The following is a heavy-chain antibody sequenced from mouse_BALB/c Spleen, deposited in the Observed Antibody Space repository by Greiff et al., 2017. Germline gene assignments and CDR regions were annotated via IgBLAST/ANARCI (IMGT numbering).Heavy chain of an antibody. V-gene: IGHV1-66*01. J-gene: IGHJ3*01. CDR2: IFPGSGNT. Sequence: VQLQQSGPELVKPGASVKISCKASGYSFTSYYIHWVKQRPGQGLEWIGWIFPGSGNTKYNEKFKGKATLTADTSSSTAYMQLSSLTSEDSAVYFCVMITTTGFAYWGQGTLVTVSA. CDR1: GYSFTSYY. D-gene: IGHD2-4*01. CDR3: VMITTTGFAY.